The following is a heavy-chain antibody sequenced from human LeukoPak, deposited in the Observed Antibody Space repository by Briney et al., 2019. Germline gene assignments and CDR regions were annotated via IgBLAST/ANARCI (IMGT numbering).Heavy chain of an antibody. CDR3: ARGAGSCGGECYHFDY. CDR2: IYIGGRT. Sequence: PGGSLRLSCAASGFTVSSNYMSWVRQAPGKGLEWVSVIYIGGRTYYADSVKGRFTISRDNSKNTLYLQMNSLRAEDTAVYYCARGAGSCGGECYHFDYWGQGNLVTVSS. V-gene: IGHV3-66*01. CDR1: GFTVSSNY. D-gene: IGHD2-21*01. J-gene: IGHJ4*02.